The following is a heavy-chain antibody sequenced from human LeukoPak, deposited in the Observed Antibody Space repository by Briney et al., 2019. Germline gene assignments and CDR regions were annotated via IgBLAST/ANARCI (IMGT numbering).Heavy chain of an antibody. CDR2: IYYSGST. CDR3: ARGIRGVIITTNSYNMDV. D-gene: IGHD3-10*01. V-gene: IGHV4-39*07. J-gene: IGHJ6*03. CDR1: GGSISSYY. Sequence: SETLSLTCTVSGGSISSYYWSWIRQPPGKGLEWIGSIYYSGSTYYNPSLKSRVTISADTSKNQFSLRMTSLTAADTAVYYCARGIRGVIITTNSYNMDVWGPGTMVTVSS.